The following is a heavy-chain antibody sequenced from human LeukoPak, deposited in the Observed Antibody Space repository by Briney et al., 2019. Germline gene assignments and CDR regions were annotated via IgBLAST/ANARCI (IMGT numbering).Heavy chain of an antibody. V-gene: IGHV4-59*01. Sequence: SETLSLTCNVSGGSLSSNYWSWIRQPPGKGLEWIGYIYYSGSTNYNPSLKSRVTISVDTSKNQFSLRLSSVTASDTAVYYCARYDRSAFTHDFWGQGTLVTVSS. CDR1: GGSLSSNY. CDR3: ARYDRSAFTHDF. CDR2: IYYSGST. J-gene: IGHJ4*02. D-gene: IGHD3-22*01.